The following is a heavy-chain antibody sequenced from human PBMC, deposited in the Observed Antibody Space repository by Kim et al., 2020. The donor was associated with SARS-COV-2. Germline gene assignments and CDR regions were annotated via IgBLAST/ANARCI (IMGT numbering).Heavy chain of an antibody. D-gene: IGHD3-10*01. CDR1: GDSVSSNSAT. J-gene: IGHJ4*02. CDR3: VRGNYFDY. CDR2: TYYRSKWYN. V-gene: IGHV6-1*01. Sequence: SQTLSLTCAISGDSVSSNSATWNWIRQSPSRSLEWLGRTYYRSKWYNDYALFVRSRITIDPDTSKNQFSLQVNSVTPEDTAVYYCVRGNYFDYWGQGTLVTVSS.